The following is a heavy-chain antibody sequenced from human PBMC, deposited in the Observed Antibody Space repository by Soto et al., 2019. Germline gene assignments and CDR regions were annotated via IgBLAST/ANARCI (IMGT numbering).Heavy chain of an antibody. CDR3: ARLVWGLVSY. CDR1: GGSISSSSYY. J-gene: IGHJ4*02. CDR2: IYYSGST. Sequence: QLQLQESGPGLVKPSETLSLTCTVSGGSISSSSYYWGWIRQPPGKGLEWIGNIYYSGSTYYNPSPKSRAPISVDTAKNQFSLKLTSVTAADTAVYYCARLVWGLVSYWGQGTLVTVSS. D-gene: IGHD3-16*01. V-gene: IGHV4-39*01.